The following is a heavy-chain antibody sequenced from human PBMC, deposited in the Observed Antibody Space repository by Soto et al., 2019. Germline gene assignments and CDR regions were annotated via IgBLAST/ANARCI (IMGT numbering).Heavy chain of an antibody. CDR2: IYPGDSDT. Sequence: PGESLKISCKGSGYSFTSYWIGWVRQMPGKGLEWMGIIYPGDSDTRYSPSFQGQVTISADKSISTAYLQWSSLKASDTAMYYYATPNPDYDILTRYYYYGMDVWGQGTTVTVSS. J-gene: IGHJ6*02. CDR3: ATPNPDYDILTRYYYYGMDV. CDR1: GYSFTSYW. V-gene: IGHV5-51*01. D-gene: IGHD3-9*01.